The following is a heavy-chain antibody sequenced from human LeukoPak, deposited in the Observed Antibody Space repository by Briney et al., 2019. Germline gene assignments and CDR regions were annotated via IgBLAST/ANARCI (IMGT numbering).Heavy chain of an antibody. Sequence: GRSLRLSCAASGFTFSSYGMHWVRQAPGKGLEWVAVIWYDGSNKYYADSVKGRFTISRDNSKNTLYLQMNSLRAEDTAVYYCARDQKELVHYFDYWGQGTLVTVSS. CDR1: GFTFSSYG. CDR3: ARDQKELVHYFDY. J-gene: IGHJ4*02. V-gene: IGHV3-33*08. CDR2: IWYDGSNK. D-gene: IGHD6-6*01.